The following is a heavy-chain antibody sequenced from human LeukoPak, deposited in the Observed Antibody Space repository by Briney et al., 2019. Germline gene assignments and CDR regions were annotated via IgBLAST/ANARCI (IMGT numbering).Heavy chain of an antibody. V-gene: IGHV3-30*03. CDR1: GFTFNSFG. J-gene: IGHJ3*02. CDR3: ARVSHYYDSSGYYYVRAFDI. Sequence: PGGSLRLSCAASGFTFNSFGMHWVRQAPGKGLEWVAVISYDGSNKYFADSVKGRFTISRDNSKNTLYLQMNSLRAEDTAVYYCARVSHYYDSSGYYYVRAFDIWGQGTMVTVSS. D-gene: IGHD3-22*01. CDR2: ISYDGSNK.